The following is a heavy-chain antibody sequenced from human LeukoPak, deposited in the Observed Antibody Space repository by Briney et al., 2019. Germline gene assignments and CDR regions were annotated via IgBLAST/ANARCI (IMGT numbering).Heavy chain of an antibody. CDR1: GCSISNAY. V-gene: IGHV4-4*09. CDR2: IYPSGST. J-gene: IGHJ5*02. D-gene: IGHD4-11*01. CDR3: AKSYFDYSTYYSYYCNL. Sequence: PSETLSFTCSVSGCSISNAYWSWIRQPPGRGLEWIGDIYPSGSTNYQPSLKRRVTISVDTSKNHFALNLSSVTAADTAVYYCAKSYFDYSTYYSYYCNLWGQGAL.